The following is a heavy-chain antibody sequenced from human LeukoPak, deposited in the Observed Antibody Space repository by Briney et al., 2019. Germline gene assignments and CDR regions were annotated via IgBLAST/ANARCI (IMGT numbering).Heavy chain of an antibody. J-gene: IGHJ4*02. V-gene: IGHV3-48*04. CDR1: GFTFSSYS. D-gene: IGHD4-23*01. CDR3: ARDRPVDPFDY. Sequence: GGSLRLSCAASGFTFSSYSMNWVRQAPGKGLEGVSYISSSSSTIYYADSVKGRFTISRDNAKNSLYLQMNSLRAEDTAVYYCARDRPVDPFDYWGQGTLVTVSS. CDR2: ISSSSSTI.